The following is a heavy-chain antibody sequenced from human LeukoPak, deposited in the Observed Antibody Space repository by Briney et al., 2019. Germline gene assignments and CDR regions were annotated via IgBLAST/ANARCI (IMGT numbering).Heavy chain of an antibody. D-gene: IGHD2/OR15-2a*01. CDR1: GFTFSDYW. Sequence: GGSLRLSCAASGFTFSDYWMSWVRQAPGKGLEWVANVKQDGSQKYYVDSVKGRFTIFRDNAKNSVYLHMNSLRAEDTAVYYCVKYFLQGAFDIWGQGTMVTVSS. J-gene: IGHJ3*02. V-gene: IGHV3-7*01. CDR2: VKQDGSQK. CDR3: VKYFLQGAFDI.